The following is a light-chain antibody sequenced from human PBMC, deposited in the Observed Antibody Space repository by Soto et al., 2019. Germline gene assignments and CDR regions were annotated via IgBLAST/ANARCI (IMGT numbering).Light chain of an antibody. Sequence: SYELTQPPSVSVAPGQTARITCGGNNIGSKSVHWYQQKPGQAPVLVVYDDSDRPSGIPERLSGSNSGNTATLTISRVEAGDEADYYCQVWDSSSDHSGVFGTGTKLTVL. CDR3: QVWDSSSDHSGV. CDR1: NIGSKS. CDR2: DDS. J-gene: IGLJ1*01. V-gene: IGLV3-21*02.